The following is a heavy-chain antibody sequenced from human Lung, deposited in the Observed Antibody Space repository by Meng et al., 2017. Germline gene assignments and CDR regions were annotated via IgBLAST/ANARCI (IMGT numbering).Heavy chain of an antibody. D-gene: IGHD6-19*01. V-gene: IGHV3-20*04. Sequence: GESLKISCAASGFAFDDYGMSWIRQAPGKGLEWVSGINWNGVSIGYADSVKGRFTISRDNAKNSLYLQMNSLRAEDTALYYCARDEDIAVAAIDYWGQGTLVTVSS. CDR2: INWNGVSI. J-gene: IGHJ4*02. CDR3: ARDEDIAVAAIDY. CDR1: GFAFDDYG.